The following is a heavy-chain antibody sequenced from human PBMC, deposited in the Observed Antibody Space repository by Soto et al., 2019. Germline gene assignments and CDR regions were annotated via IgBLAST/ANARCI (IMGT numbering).Heavy chain of an antibody. D-gene: IGHD3-22*01. CDR3: ARTSRITMIVVVPGDAFDI. CDR1: GYTFTSYA. V-gene: IGHV1-3*01. J-gene: IGHJ3*02. CDR2: INAGNGNT. Sequence: GASVKVSCKASGYTFTSYAMHWVRQAPGQRLEWMGWINAGNGNTKYSQKFQGRVTITRDTSASTAYMELSSLRSEDTAVYYCARTSRITMIVVVPGDAFDIWGQGTMVTVSS.